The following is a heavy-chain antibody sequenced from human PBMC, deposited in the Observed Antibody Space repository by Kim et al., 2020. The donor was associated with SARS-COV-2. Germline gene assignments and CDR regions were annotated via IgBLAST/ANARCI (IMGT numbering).Heavy chain of an antibody. CDR3: ARFPFLAATTPSP. V-gene: IGHV1-2*02. D-gene: IGHD4-4*01. CDR1: GHTFTGYY. CDR2: INPNSGGT. J-gene: IGHJ5*02. Sequence: ASVKVSCKASGHTFTGYYIYWVRQAPGQGLEWMGWINPNSGGTNYAQKFQGRVTMTSDTSISTAYMELSSLRSDDTAVYYSARFPFLAATTPSPWGQGPLVPVSS.